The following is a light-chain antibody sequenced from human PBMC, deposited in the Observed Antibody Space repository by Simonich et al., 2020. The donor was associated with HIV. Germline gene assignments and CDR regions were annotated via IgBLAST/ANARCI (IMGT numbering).Light chain of an antibody. V-gene: IGKV3D-15*01. Sequence: EIVMTQSPATLSVSPGERATPSCRASQSISSNLAWYQQKPGQAPRLLIYGAATRATGIPARFSGSGYGTEFTLTISSLQSEDFAVYYCQQYNNWPPDTFGQGTKLEIK. CDR3: QQYNNWPPDT. CDR2: GAA. J-gene: IGKJ2*01. CDR1: QSISSN.